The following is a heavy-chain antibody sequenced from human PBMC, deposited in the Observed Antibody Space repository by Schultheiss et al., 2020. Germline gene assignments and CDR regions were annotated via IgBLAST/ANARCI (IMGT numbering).Heavy chain of an antibody. J-gene: IGHJ5*02. CDR3: ASSSWYRGDWFDP. CDR1: GGSISSSSYY. CDR2: IYYSGST. D-gene: IGHD6-13*01. V-gene: IGHV4-61*05. Sequence: SETLSLTCTVSGGSISSSSYYWSWIRQPPGKGLEWIGYIYYSGSTNYNPSLKSRVTISVDTSKNQFSLKLSSVTAADTAVYYCASSSWYRGDWFDPWGQGTLVTVSS.